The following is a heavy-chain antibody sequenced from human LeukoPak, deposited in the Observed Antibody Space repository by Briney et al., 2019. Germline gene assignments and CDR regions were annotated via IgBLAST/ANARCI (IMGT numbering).Heavy chain of an antibody. CDR2: IYYSGST. V-gene: IGHV4-30-2*03. CDR3: ARERGSYRPLDY. J-gene: IGHJ4*02. Sequence: SETLSLTCAVSGGSISSGGYSWSWIRQPPGKGLEWIGSIYYSGSTYYNPSLKSRVTISVDTSKNQFSLKLSSVTAADTAVYYCARERGSYRPLDYWGQGTLVTVSS. CDR1: GGSISSGGYS. D-gene: IGHD3-16*02.